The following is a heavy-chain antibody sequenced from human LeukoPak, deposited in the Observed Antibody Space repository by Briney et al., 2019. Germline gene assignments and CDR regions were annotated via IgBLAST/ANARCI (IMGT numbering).Heavy chain of an antibody. Sequence: GGSLRLSCAASGFTFSSYAVSWVRQAPGKGLEWVSAISGSGGSTYYADSVKGRFTISRDNSKNTLYLQMNSLRAEDTAVYYCAKVITMVRGVHFDYWGQGTLVTVSS. CDR1: GFTFSSYA. CDR2: ISGSGGST. CDR3: AKVITMVRGVHFDY. V-gene: IGHV3-23*01. J-gene: IGHJ4*02. D-gene: IGHD3-10*01.